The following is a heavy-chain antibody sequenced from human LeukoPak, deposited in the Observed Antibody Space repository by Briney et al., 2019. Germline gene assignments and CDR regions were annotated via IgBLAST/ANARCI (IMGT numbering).Heavy chain of an antibody. D-gene: IGHD5-24*01. CDR1: GFTFSIYG. CDR2: IRYDGSEK. J-gene: IGHJ2*01. V-gene: IGHV3-30*02. CDR3: ARSTRARYFDL. Sequence: GGSLRLSCAASGFTFSIYGMQWVRQAPGKVLEWVAYIRYDGSEKYYAESLKGRFTIPRDNFKNTLYLQMNSLRAEDTALYYCARSTRARYFDLWGRGTLVTVSS.